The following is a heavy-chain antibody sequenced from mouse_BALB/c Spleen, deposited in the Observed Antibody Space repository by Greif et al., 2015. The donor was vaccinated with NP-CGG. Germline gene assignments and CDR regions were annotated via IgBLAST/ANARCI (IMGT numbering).Heavy chain of an antibody. D-gene: IGHD1-1*02. Sequence: EVKVVESGGGLVQPGGSRKLSCAASGFTFSSFGMHWVRQAPEKGLEWVAYISSGSSTIYYADTVKGRFTISRDNPKNALFLQMTSLRSEDTAMYYCARGGTIRAWFAYWGQGTLVTVSA. CDR2: ISSGSSTI. CDR1: GFTFSSFG. CDR3: ARGGTIRAWFAY. J-gene: IGHJ3*01. V-gene: IGHV5-17*02.